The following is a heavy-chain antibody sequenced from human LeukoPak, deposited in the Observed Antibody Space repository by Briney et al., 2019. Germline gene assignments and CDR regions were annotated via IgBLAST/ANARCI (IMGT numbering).Heavy chain of an antibody. CDR2: IKQDGSEK. CDR1: GFTFSSYD. CDR3: ARVLEAASFDF. J-gene: IGHJ4*02. D-gene: IGHD6-13*01. V-gene: IGHV3-7*01. Sequence: GGSLRLSCAASGFTFSSYDMSWVRQAPGKGLEWVANIKQDGSEKYYVDSVKGRFTISRDNAKNSLYLQMNSLRAEDTAVYYCARVLEAASFDFRGQGTLVTVSS.